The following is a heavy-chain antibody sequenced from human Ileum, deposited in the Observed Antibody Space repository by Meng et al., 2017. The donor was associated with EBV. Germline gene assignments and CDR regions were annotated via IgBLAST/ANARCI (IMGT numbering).Heavy chain of an antibody. J-gene: IGHJ4*02. CDR3: ASRPGFNIGPFDF. CDR1: GYTFTKYP. D-gene: IGHD3/OR15-3a*01. CDR2: INTDNGET. V-gene: IGHV1-3*04. Sequence: QVQLVQSGAEVKKPGASVICSCKAYGYTFTKYPIHWVRQAPGQRPEWMGWINTDNGETEFSQKFQGRVTITRDTSATTAYMELISLRSEDTAVYYCASRPGFNIGPFDFWGQGTLVTVSS.